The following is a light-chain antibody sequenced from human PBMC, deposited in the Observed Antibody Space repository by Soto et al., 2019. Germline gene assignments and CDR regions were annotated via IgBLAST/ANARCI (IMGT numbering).Light chain of an antibody. CDR3: CSYAGSYTYV. Sequence: QSALTQPASVSGSPGQSITISCTGTSSDIGGYDYVSWYQQHPGKAPKLMIYEVGNRPSGVSHRFSGSKSGNTASLTISGLQAEDEADYYCCSYAGSYTYVFGTGTKVTVL. CDR2: EVG. CDR1: SSDIGGYDY. J-gene: IGLJ1*01. V-gene: IGLV2-14*01.